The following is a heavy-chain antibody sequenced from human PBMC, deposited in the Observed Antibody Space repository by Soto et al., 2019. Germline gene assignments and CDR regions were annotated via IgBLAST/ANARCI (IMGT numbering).Heavy chain of an antibody. D-gene: IGHD2-2*01. CDR2: IYPGDSDT. V-gene: IGHV5-51*01. J-gene: IGHJ6*02. CDR1: GYSFTSYW. CDR3: ARRSRYAVGVYGMDV. Sequence: PGESLKISCKGSGYSFTSYWIGWVRQVPGKGLEWMGIIYPGDSDTIYSPSFQGQVTISADKSISTAYLQWSSLKASDTAMYYCARRSRYAVGVYGMDVWGQGTTVTVSS.